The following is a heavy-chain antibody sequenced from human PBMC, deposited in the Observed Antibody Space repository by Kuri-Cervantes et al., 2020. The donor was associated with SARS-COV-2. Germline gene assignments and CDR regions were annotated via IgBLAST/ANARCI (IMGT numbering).Heavy chain of an antibody. V-gene: IGHV1-18*01. CDR3: ARRGGCSSTSCYVNYYYYYMDV. Sequence: ASVKVSCKASGYTFTSYGISWVRQAPGQGLEWMGWISAYNGNTNYAQKLQGRVTMTTDTSTSTAYMELRSLRSDDTAVYYCARRGGCSSTSCYVNYYYYYMDVWGKGTTVTVSS. CDR2: ISAYNGNT. D-gene: IGHD2-2*01. CDR1: GYTFTSYG. J-gene: IGHJ6*03.